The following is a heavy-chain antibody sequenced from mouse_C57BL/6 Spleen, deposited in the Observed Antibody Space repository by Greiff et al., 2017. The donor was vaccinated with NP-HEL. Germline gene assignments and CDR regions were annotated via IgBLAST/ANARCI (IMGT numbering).Heavy chain of an antibody. CDR3: TRGYYGSSYPWYFDV. Sequence: EVKVVESGEGLVKPGGSLKLSCAASGFTFSSYAMSWVRQTPEKRLEWVAYISSGGDYIYYADTVKGRFTISRDNARNTLYLQMSSLKSEDTAMYYCTRGYYGSSYPWYFDVWGTGTTVTVSS. D-gene: IGHD1-1*01. J-gene: IGHJ1*03. V-gene: IGHV5-9-1*02. CDR1: GFTFSSYA. CDR2: ISSGGDYI.